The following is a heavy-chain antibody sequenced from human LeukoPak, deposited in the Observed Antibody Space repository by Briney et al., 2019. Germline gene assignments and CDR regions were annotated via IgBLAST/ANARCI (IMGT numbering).Heavy chain of an antibody. CDR3: AKIQGYFDY. V-gene: IGHV3-23*01. Sequence: GGSLRLSCAASGFTFRSYGMSWVRKAPGKGPQWVSAITGSGGTTYYADAVKGRFTISRDNSKNTLYLQMNSLRAEDTAVYYCAKIQGYFDYWGQGTLVTVSS. J-gene: IGHJ4*02. CDR1: GFTFRSYG. CDR2: ITGSGGTT.